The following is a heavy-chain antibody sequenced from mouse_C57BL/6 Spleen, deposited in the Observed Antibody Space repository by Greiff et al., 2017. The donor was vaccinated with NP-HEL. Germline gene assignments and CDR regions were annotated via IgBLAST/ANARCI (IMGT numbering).Heavy chain of an antibody. V-gene: IGHV1-52*01. CDR2: IDPSDSET. CDR3: ARSGTNYFDY. D-gene: IGHD4-1*01. CDR1: GYTFTSYW. J-gene: IGHJ2*01. Sequence: QVQLQQPGAELLRPGSSVKLSCKASGYTFTSYWMHWVKQRPIQGLEWIGNIDPSDSETHYNQKFKDKATLTVDKSSSTAYMQLSSLTSEDSAVYYCARSGTNYFDYWGQGTTLTVSS.